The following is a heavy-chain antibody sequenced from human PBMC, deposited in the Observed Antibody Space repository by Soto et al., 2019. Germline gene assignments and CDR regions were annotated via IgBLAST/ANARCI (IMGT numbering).Heavy chain of an antibody. D-gene: IGHD2-15*01. J-gene: IGHJ6*03. CDR1: GYTFTSYA. CDR2: INAGNGNT. CDR3: ARGIADIVVVVAANDYYMDV. Sequence: ASVKVSCKASGYTFTSYAMHWVRQAPGQRLEWMGWINAGNGNTKYSQKFQGRVTITRDTSASTAYMELSSLRSEDTAVYYCARGIADIVVVVAANDYYMDVWGKGTTVTVS. V-gene: IGHV1-3*01.